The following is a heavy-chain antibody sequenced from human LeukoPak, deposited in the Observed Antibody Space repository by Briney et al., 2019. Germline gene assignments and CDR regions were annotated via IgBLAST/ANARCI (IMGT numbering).Heavy chain of an antibody. V-gene: IGHV4-31*03. D-gene: IGHD5-24*01. Sequence: SQTLSLTCTVSGGSINNEIYYWSWIRQPPGKGLEWIGYIYQRGGTYYNPSLKGRVTISIDTSKNQFSLKLTSVTAADTAMYYCAREQWLEHSPLDALDIWGQGTMVTVSS. CDR1: GGSINNEIYY. CDR3: AREQWLEHSPLDALDI. J-gene: IGHJ3*02. CDR2: IYQRGGT.